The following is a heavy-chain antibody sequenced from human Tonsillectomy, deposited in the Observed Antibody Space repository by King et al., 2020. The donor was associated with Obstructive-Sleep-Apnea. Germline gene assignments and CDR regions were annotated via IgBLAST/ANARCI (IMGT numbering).Heavy chain of an antibody. CDR1: GGSIRSYY. CDR2: IFYTGST. D-gene: IGHD6-19*01. CDR3: ARAGEGVAGSGRFDY. V-gene: IGHV4-59*01. Sequence: LQLQESGPGLVKPSEKLSLTCTVSGGSIRSYYWSWIRQVPGKGLEWIGYIFYTGSTKYNPSLKGRLSMSMDTSENQFSLRLSSVTAADTALYYCARAGEGVAGSGRFDYWGQGTQVTVSS. J-gene: IGHJ4*02.